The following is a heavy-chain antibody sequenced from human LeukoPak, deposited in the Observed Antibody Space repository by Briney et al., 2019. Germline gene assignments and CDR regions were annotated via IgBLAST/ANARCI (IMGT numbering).Heavy chain of an antibody. J-gene: IGHJ4*02. Sequence: PSETLSLTCTVSGYSINSAYYWGWIRQPPGKGLEWIGSMYHSGSTYYNPSLQSRVTISVDTSKNQFSLRLNSVTAADTAMYFCAKSGGYGLIDYWGQGTRVIVSS. CDR2: MYHSGST. V-gene: IGHV4-38-2*02. D-gene: IGHD1-26*01. CDR1: GYSINSAYY. CDR3: AKSGGYGLIDY.